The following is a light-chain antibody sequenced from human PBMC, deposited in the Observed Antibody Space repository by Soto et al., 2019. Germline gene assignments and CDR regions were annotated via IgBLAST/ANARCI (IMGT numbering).Light chain of an antibody. CDR3: QHYGSSMYT. J-gene: IGKJ2*01. CDR1: HTISSTY. CDR2: GAS. V-gene: IGKV3-20*01. Sequence: EVVLTQSPGTLSLSPGEGATLSCSASHTISSTYLAWYQQKPGQAPRLLIYGASSRATGIPDRFSGSGSGTDFTLTVSRLEPEDFAVFYCQHYGSSMYTFGQGTRLDIK.